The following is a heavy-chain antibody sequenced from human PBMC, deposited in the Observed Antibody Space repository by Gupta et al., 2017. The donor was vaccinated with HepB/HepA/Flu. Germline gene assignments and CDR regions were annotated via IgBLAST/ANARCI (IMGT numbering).Heavy chain of an antibody. D-gene: IGHD3-10*01. Sequence: EVQLVESGGGLVKPGGSLRLSCAASGFTFSSYDMNWVRQAPGKGLEWVSSISITSYIYYADSLKGRFTISRDNAKNSLYLEMNNLRAEDTAVYYCARAISSEALDIWGQGTMVTVSS. CDR3: ARAISSEALDI. J-gene: IGHJ3*02. CDR2: ISITSYI. CDR1: GFTFSSYD. V-gene: IGHV3-21*02.